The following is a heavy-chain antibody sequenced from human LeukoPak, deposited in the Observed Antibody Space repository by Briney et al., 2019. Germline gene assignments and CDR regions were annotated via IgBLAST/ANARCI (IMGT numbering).Heavy chain of an antibody. V-gene: IGHV3-33*01. J-gene: IGHJ4*02. CDR2: IWYDGSNK. CDR3: ARDRNVHARPTYYFDY. Sequence: PGRSLRLSCAASGFTFSSYGMHWVRQAPGKGLEWVAVIWYDGSNKYYADSVKGRFTISRDNSKNTLYLQMNSLRAEDTAVYYRARDRNVHARPTYYFDYWGQGTLVTVSS. D-gene: IGHD3-10*02. CDR1: GFTFSSYG.